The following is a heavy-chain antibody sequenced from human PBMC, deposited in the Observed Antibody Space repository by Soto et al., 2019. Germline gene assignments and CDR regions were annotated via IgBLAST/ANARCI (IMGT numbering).Heavy chain of an antibody. Sequence: QITLNESGPTLVKPTQTLTLTCTFSGFSLTTSGVGVGWIRQSPGKAPEWLALIYWDDDKRYSSSLKSRLTITKDTSKNKVVLTMANLDPADTATYYCAHRVLRTVFGLVTTTAIYFDFWGQGTPVAVSS. CDR3: AHRVLRTVFGLVTTTAIYFDF. CDR1: GFSLTTSGVG. D-gene: IGHD3-3*01. V-gene: IGHV2-5*02. CDR2: IYWDDDK. J-gene: IGHJ4*02.